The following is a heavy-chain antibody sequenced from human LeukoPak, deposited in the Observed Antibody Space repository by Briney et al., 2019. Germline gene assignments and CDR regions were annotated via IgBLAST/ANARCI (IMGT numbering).Heavy chain of an antibody. D-gene: IGHD6-19*01. J-gene: IGHJ4*02. V-gene: IGHV3-30*02. CDR1: GFTFSSYG. CDR3: ARRSGVAVAGAFDY. CDR2: IRYDGSNK. Sequence: GGSLRLSCAASGFTFSSYGMHWVRQAPGKGLEWVAFIRYDGSNKYYADSVKGRFTISRDNSKNTLYLQMNSLRAEDTAVYFCARRSGVAVAGAFDYWGQGTLVTVSS.